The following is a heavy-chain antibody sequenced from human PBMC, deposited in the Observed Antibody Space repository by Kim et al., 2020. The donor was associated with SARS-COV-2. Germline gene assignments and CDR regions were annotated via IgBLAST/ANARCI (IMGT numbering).Heavy chain of an antibody. D-gene: IGHD1-1*01. J-gene: IGHJ4*02. CDR3: AKGTTGTSYRPDY. CDR2: ISGNGGST. CDR1: GFTFSNYA. Sequence: GGSLRLSCAASGFTFSNYAMSWVRQAPGKGLEWVSGISGNGGSTYYADSVKGRFTISRDNSENTVFLQLNSLRAEDTAVYYCAKGTTGTSYRPDYWGQGTLVTVSS. V-gene: IGHV3-23*01.